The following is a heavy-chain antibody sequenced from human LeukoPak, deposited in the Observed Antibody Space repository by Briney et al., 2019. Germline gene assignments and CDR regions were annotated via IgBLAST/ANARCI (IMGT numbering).Heavy chain of an antibody. D-gene: IGHD3-10*01. Sequence: SGGSLRLSCTASGFIFSTFSMTWVRQAPGKGLEWVSTISTTSSYIYYADSMMGRFTISRDNAKNSLYLQMNSLRAEDTAVYYCAREQTYYNSGNYYNVLDYWGQGTLVTVSS. CDR1: GFIFSTFS. CDR2: ISTTSSYI. CDR3: AREQTYYNSGNYYNVLDY. V-gene: IGHV3-21*01. J-gene: IGHJ4*02.